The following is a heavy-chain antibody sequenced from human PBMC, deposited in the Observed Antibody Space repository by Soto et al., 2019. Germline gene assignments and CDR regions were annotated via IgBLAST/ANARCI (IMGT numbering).Heavy chain of an antibody. V-gene: IGHV1-18*01. D-gene: IGHD6-13*01. CDR1: GYTFTSYG. Sequence: ASVKVSCKASGYTFTSYGISWVRQAPGQGLEWMGWISAYNGNTNYAQKLQGRVTMTTDTSTSTAYMELRSLRSDDPAGYYCARDIPLYSSSWYALDYWGQGTLVTVSS. J-gene: IGHJ4*02. CDR3: ARDIPLYSSSWYALDY. CDR2: ISAYNGNT.